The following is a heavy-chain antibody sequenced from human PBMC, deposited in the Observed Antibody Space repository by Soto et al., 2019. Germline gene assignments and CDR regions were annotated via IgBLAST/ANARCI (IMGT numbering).Heavy chain of an antibody. Sequence: PGGSLRLSCAASGFTFSSYAMSWVRQAPGKGLEWVSAISGSGGSTYYADSVKGRFTISRDNSKNTLYLQMNSLRAEDTAVYYCAVTYRGLSSSWYERTQPLDYWGQGTLVTVSS. D-gene: IGHD6-13*01. CDR3: AVTYRGLSSSWYERTQPLDY. CDR2: ISGSGGST. CDR1: GFTFSSYA. J-gene: IGHJ4*02. V-gene: IGHV3-23*01.